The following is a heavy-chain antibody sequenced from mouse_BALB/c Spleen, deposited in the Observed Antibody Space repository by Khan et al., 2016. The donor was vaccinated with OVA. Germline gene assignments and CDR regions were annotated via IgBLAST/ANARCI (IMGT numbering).Heavy chain of an antibody. J-gene: IGHJ3*01. CDR2: IDPSTGYT. V-gene: IGHV1-7*01. D-gene: IGHD2-12*01. Sequence: VQLQQSGAELAKPGASVKMSCKASGYTFTTYWMHWVKQRPGQGLEWIGYIDPSTGYTDSNQKFKDKATLTIAKSYRQAYMQLSSLTSEDYEVCYCARGRLYSIFAYWGQGTLVTVSA. CDR3: ARGRLYSIFAY. CDR1: GYTFTTYW.